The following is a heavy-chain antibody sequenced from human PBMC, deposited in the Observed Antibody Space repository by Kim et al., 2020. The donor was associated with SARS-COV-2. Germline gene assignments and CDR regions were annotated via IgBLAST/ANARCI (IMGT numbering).Heavy chain of an antibody. Sequence: GGSLRLSCAASGFTFSSYGMHWVRQAPGKGLEWVAVIWYDGSNKYYADSVKGRFTISRDNSKNTLYLQMNSLRAEDTAVYYCARDGGGFGELLFLFDYWGQGTLVTVSS. CDR3: ARDGGGFGELLFLFDY. CDR1: GFTFSSYG. CDR2: IWYDGSNK. V-gene: IGHV3-33*08. D-gene: IGHD3-10*01. J-gene: IGHJ4*02.